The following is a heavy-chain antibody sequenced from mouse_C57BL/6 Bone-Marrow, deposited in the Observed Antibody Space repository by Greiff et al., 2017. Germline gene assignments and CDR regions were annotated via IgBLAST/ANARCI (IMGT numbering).Heavy chain of an antibody. D-gene: IGHD4-1*01. Sequence: QVQLQQPGAELVKPGASVKMSCKASGYTFTSYWITWVKQRPGQGLEWIGDIYPTSGRTNYNEKFKSKAILTVDTSSTTAYMQLSSLTSEDAAVFCCARAGTLGRSFDYGGRGTTLTVSS. CDR3: ARAGTLGRSFDY. CDR1: GYTFTSYW. CDR2: IYPTSGRT. J-gene: IGHJ2*01. V-gene: IGHV1-55*01.